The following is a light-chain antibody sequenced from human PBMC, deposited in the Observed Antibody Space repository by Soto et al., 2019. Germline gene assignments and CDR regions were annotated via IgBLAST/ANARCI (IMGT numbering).Light chain of an antibody. V-gene: IGKV3-20*01. CDR3: QQCGGSPLFS. CDR1: ESVTSSC. Sequence: EVVLTQSPDTLSLSPGERATLSCTASESVTSSCLAWYQRKPGQAPRLLIQNTSTRATDIPDSLSGSGSGTVFTLTISRLEPEDFAVYYCQQCGGSPLFSFGPGTRVDI. J-gene: IGKJ3*01. CDR2: NTS.